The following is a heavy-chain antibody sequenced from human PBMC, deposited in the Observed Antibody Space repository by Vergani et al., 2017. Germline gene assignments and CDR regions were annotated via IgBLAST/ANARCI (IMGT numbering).Heavy chain of an antibody. CDR3: ARGXYYDSSGYFDAFDI. CDR2: IYPGDSDT. V-gene: IGHV5-51*01. CDR1: GYGFTSYW. D-gene: IGHD3-22*01. Sequence: EVQLVQSGAEVKKPGESVKISCKGSGYGFTSYWIGWVRQMPGKGLEWMGIIYPGDSDTRYSPSFQGQVTISADKSISTAYLQWSSLKASDTAMYYCARGXYYDSSGYFDAFDIWGQGTMVTVSS. J-gene: IGHJ3*02.